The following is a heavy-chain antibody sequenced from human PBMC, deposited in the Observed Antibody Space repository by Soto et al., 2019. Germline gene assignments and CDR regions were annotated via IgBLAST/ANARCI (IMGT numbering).Heavy chain of an antibody. V-gene: IGHV1-18*01. CDR1: GYTFTSYA. CDR3: ARGADSSSWYGFSQNYYYYYGMDV. J-gene: IGHJ6*02. D-gene: IGHD6-13*01. Sequence: EASVKVSCKASGYTFTSYAMHWVRQAPGQGLEWMGWISAYNGNTNYAQKLQGRVTMTTDTSTSTAYMELRSLRSDDTAVYYCARGADSSSWYGFSQNYYYYYGMDVWGQGTTVTVSS. CDR2: ISAYNGNT.